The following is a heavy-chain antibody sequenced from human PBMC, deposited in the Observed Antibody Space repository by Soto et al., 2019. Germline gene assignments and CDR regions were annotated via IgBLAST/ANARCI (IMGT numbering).Heavy chain of an antibody. CDR2: IYPGDSDT. V-gene: IGHV5-51*01. J-gene: IGHJ6*02. CDR1: GYSFTSYW. Sequence: PGESLKISCKGSGYSFTSYWIGWVRQMPGKGLEWMGIIYPGDSDTRYSPSFQGQVTISADKSISTAYLQLSSLKASDTAMYYCARHEDGYNSFASMDVWGQGTTVTVSS. D-gene: IGHD5-12*01. CDR3: ARHEDGYNSFASMDV.